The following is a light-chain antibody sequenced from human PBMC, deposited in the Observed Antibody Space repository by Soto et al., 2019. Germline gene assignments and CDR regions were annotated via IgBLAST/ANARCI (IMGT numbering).Light chain of an antibody. Sequence: DIQMTQSPSSLSASVGDRVTITCRASQSISSYLNRYQQKPGKAPELLIYAASSLQSGVPSRFSGSGSGTDFTLTISSLQPEDFATYYCQQSYSTPRTFGQGTKVDIK. CDR1: QSISSY. V-gene: IGKV1-39*01. J-gene: IGKJ1*01. CDR3: QQSYSTPRT. CDR2: AAS.